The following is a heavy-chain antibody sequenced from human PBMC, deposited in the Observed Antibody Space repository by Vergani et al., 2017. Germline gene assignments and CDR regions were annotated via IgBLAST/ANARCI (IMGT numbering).Heavy chain of an antibody. V-gene: IGHV4-34*01. CDR3: ARPIRGYSYGPFDY. CDR2: INHSGST. Sequence: QVQLQQWGAGLLKPSETLSLTCAVYGGSFSGYYWSWIRQPPGKGLEWIGEINHSGSTNYNPSLKSRVTMSVDTSKNQFSLKLSSVTAADTAVYYCARPIRGYSYGPFDYWGQGTLVTVSS. D-gene: IGHD5-18*01. CDR1: GGSFSGYY. J-gene: IGHJ4*02.